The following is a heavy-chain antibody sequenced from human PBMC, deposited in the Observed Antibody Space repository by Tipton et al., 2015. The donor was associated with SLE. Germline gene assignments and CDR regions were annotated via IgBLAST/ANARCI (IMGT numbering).Heavy chain of an antibody. Sequence: LRLSCAVYGGSFSGYYWSWIRQPPGKGLEWIGESNPSGSTNYNPSLKSRVTISVDTSKNQLSLKLTSVTAADTSVYYCARGAKERITLVRVRPYYFDYWGQGSLVTVSS. D-gene: IGHD3-10*01. CDR1: GGSFSGYY. J-gene: IGHJ4*01. CDR3: ARGAKERITLVRVRPYYFDY. V-gene: IGHV4-34*01. CDR2: SNPSGST.